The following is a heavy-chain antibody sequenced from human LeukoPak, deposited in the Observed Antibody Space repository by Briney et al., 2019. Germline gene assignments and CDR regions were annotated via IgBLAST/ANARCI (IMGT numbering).Heavy chain of an antibody. CDR1: GGSISSYY. CDR3: ARAVAGPYYFDY. D-gene: IGHD6-19*01. V-gene: IGHV4-4*07. J-gene: IGHJ4*02. Sequence: SETLSLTCTVSGGSISSYYWSWIRQPAGKGLKWIGRIYISGSTNYNPSLKSRVTMSVDTSKNQFSLKLSSVTAADTAVYYCARAVAGPYYFDYWGQGTLVTVSS. CDR2: IYISGST.